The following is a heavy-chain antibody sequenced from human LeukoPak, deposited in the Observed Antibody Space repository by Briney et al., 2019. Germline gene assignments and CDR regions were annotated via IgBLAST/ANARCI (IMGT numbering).Heavy chain of an antibody. CDR1: GFTFSSFG. CDR2: IWYDGSDK. V-gene: IGHV3-33*01. Sequence: PGGSLRLSCAASGFTFSSFGMHWVRQAPGKGLEWVAIIWYDGSDKYYADSVKGRFTVSRDNSKNTLYLQMNSLRAEDTAVYYCASNPRRDGYNYHYWGQGTLVTVSS. D-gene: IGHD5-24*01. J-gene: IGHJ4*02. CDR3: ASNPRRDGYNYHY.